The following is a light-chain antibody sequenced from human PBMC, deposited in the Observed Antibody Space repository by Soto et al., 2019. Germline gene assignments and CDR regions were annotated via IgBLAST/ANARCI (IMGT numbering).Light chain of an antibody. CDR1: SGHSSYA. CDR3: QTWGTGIHWV. Sequence: QLVLTQSPSASASLGASVKLTCTLSSGHSSYAIAWHQQQPEKGPRYLMKLNSDGSHSKGDGIPDRFSGSSSGAERYLTISGLQSEDEAEYYCQTWGTGIHWVFGGGTQLTVL. CDR2: LNSDGSH. V-gene: IGLV4-69*01. J-gene: IGLJ3*02.